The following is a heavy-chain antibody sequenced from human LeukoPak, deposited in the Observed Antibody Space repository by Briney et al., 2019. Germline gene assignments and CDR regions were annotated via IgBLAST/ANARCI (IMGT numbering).Heavy chain of an antibody. CDR2: ISGSGGST. D-gene: IGHD4-23*01. CDR3: AIASGGWWQPFDY. CDR1: GFTFSSYA. Sequence: PGGSLRLSCAASGFTFSSYAMSWVRQAPGKGLEWVSAISGSGGSTYYADSVKGRFTISRDNSKNTLYLQMNSLRAEDTAVYYCAIASGGWWQPFDYWGQGTLVTVSS. V-gene: IGHV3-23*01. J-gene: IGHJ4*02.